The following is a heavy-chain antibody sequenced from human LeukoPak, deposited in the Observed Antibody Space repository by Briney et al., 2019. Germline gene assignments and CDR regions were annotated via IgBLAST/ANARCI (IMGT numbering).Heavy chain of an antibody. CDR1: GFTFSSYS. J-gene: IGHJ4*02. Sequence: PGGSLRLSCAASGFTFSSYSMNWVRQAPGKGLEWVSSISSSSYIYYADSVKGRFTISRDNAKNSLYLQMNSLRAEDTAVYYCASDWGYCSGGSCYGEYWGQGTLVTVSS. CDR2: ISSSSYI. V-gene: IGHV3-21*01. CDR3: ASDWGYCSGGSCYGEY. D-gene: IGHD2-15*01.